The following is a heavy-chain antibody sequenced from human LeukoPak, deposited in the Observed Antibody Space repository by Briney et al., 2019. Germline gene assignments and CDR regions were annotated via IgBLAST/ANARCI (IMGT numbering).Heavy chain of an antibody. J-gene: IGHJ1*01. CDR1: GFTFSSYS. CDR2: ISSSSSTI. D-gene: IGHD3-10*01. Sequence: GGSLRLSCAASGFTFSSYSMNWVRQAPGKGLEWVSYISSSSSTIYYADSVKGRFTISRDNAKNSPYLQMNSLRDEDTAVYYCARDLDYYGDPGYFQHWGQGTLVTVSS. CDR3: ARDLDYYGDPGYFQH. V-gene: IGHV3-48*02.